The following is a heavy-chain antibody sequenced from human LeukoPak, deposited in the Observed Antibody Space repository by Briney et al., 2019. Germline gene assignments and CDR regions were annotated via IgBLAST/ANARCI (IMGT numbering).Heavy chain of an antibody. J-gene: IGHJ6*03. CDR3: ARTTMVRGTYYMDV. V-gene: IGHV4-4*02. CDR1: GGSISSSNW. Sequence: SETLSLTCAVSGGSISSSNWWSWVRQPSGKGLEWIGEIYHSGSTNYNPSLKSRVTISVDKSKNQFSLKLSSVTAADTAVYYCARTTMVRGTYYMDVWGKGTTVTISS. CDR2: IYHSGST. D-gene: IGHD3-10*01.